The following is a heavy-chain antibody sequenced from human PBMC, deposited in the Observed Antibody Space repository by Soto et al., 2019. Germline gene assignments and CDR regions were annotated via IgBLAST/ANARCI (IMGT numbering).Heavy chain of an antibody. CDR2: ISFDGRNT. J-gene: IGHJ4*02. CDR1: GFTFDNYG. CDR3: ARELSWSGKDY. Sequence: PGVSLRLSYGASGFTFDNYGMHWVRQAPGKGLELVVVISFDGRNTDYADSVKGRFTISRDNSKNTLYLQMTSLRAEDTAVYYCARELSWSGKDYWGQGT. D-gene: IGHD3-10*01. V-gene: IGHV3-30*03.